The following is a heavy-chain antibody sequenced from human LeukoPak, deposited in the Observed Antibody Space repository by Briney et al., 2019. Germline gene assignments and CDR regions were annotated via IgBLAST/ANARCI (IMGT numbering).Heavy chain of an antibody. Sequence: GSLRLSCAASGFTFSSYAMSWVRQAPGKGLEWVSAISGSGGSTYYADSVKGRFTISRDNSKNTLYLQMNSLRAEDTAVYYCAKANSPYYDFWSGYYTDAFDIWGQGTMVTVSS. CDR3: AKANSPYYDFWSGYYTDAFDI. V-gene: IGHV3-23*01. CDR2: ISGSGGST. CDR1: GFTFSSYA. D-gene: IGHD3-3*01. J-gene: IGHJ3*02.